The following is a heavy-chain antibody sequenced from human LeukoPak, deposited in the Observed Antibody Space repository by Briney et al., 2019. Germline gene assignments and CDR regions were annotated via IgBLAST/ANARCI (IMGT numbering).Heavy chain of an antibody. Sequence: PGRSLRLSCAASGFTFSYYAMHWVRQAPGKGLEWVVVISYDGSNRNFADSVKGRFTISRDNSKNTLSLQVSRLRVEDTAVYYCARGEYYYDTSGPYYWGQGTLVTVSS. V-gene: IGHV3-30-3*01. CDR1: GFTFSYYA. D-gene: IGHD3-22*01. CDR2: ISYDGSNR. CDR3: ARGEYYYDTSGPYY. J-gene: IGHJ4*02.